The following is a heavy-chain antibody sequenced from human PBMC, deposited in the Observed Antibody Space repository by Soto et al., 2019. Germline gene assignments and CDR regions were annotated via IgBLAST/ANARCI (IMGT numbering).Heavy chain of an antibody. J-gene: IGHJ4*02. CDR2: ISSSSSYI. V-gene: IGHV3-21*01. Sequence: GGSLRLSCAASGFTFSSYSMNWVRQAPGKGLEWVSSISSSSSYIYYADSVKGRFTISRDNAKNSLYLQMNSLRAEDTAVYYCARGLVPAAYVDYWGQGTLVTVSS. D-gene: IGHD2-2*01. CDR1: GFTFSSYS. CDR3: ARGLVPAAYVDY.